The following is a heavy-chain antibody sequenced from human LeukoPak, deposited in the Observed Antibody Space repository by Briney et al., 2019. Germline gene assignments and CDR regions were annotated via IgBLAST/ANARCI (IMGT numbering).Heavy chain of an antibody. CDR1: GYTFTSYY. Sequence: ASVKVSCKASGYTFTSYYMHWVRQAPGQGLEWMGIINPSGGSTSYAQKFQGRVTMTRDTSTSTVYMELSSPRSEDTAVYYCARGYDYGDPNYYDTQYYFDYWGQGTLVTVSS. CDR3: ARGYDYGDPNYYDTQYYFDY. CDR2: INPSGGST. J-gene: IGHJ4*02. V-gene: IGHV1-46*03. D-gene: IGHD4-17*01.